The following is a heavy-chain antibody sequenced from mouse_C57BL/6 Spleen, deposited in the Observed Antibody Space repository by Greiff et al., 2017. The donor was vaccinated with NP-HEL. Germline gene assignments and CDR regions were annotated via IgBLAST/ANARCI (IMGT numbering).Heavy chain of an antibody. D-gene: IGHD2-2*01. CDR1: GYAFTNYL. V-gene: IGHV1-54*01. CDR2: INPGSGGT. J-gene: IGHJ4*01. CDR3: ARDYGYDDAMDY. Sequence: QVHVKQSGAELVRPGTSVKVSCKASGYAFTNYLIEWVKQRPGQGLEWIGVINPGSGGTNYNEKFKGKATLTADKSSSTAYMQLSSLTSEDSAVYFCARDYGYDDAMDYWGQGTSVTVSS.